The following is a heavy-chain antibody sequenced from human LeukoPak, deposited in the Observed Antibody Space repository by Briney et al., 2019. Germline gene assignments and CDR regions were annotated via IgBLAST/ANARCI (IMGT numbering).Heavy chain of an antibody. Sequence: ASVKVSCKASGYTFTGYYMHWVRQAPGQGLEWMGWINPNSGGTNYAQKFQGRVTMTRDTSISTAYMELSRLRSDDTAVYYCARGSGGELPGRKYYYHYMDVWGKGTTVTVSS. D-gene: IGHD1-26*01. CDR1: GYTFTGYY. CDR3: ARGSGGELPGRKYYYHYMDV. V-gene: IGHV1-2*02. CDR2: INPNSGGT. J-gene: IGHJ6*03.